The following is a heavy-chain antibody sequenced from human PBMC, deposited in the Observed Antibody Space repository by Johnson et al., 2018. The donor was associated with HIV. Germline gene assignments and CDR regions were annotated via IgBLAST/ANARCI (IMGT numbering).Heavy chain of an antibody. J-gene: IGHJ3*02. D-gene: IGHD3-10*01. CDR2: ISYDGSNK. Sequence: QVPLVESGGGVVQPGRSLRLSCAASGFTFSSYAMHWVRQAPGKGLEWVAVISYDGSNKYYADSVKGRFTISRDNARNSLYLQMNSLRAEDTAVYYCARDPYGSGPYVAFDIWGQGTMVTVSS. CDR1: GFTFSSYA. V-gene: IGHV3-30*04. CDR3: ARDPYGSGPYVAFDI.